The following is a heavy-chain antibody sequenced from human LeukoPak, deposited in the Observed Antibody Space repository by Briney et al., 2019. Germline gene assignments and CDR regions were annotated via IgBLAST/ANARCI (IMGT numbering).Heavy chain of an antibody. CDR1: GGTFSSYA. J-gene: IGHJ3*02. CDR2: IIPILGIA. CDR3: ARGGDFDAFDI. D-gene: IGHD4-17*01. Sequence: SVKVSCKASGGTFSSYAISWVRQAPGQGLEWMGRIIPILGIANYAQKFQGRVTITADKSTGTAYMELSSLRSEDTAVYYCARGGDFDAFDIWGQGTMVTVSS. V-gene: IGHV1-69*04.